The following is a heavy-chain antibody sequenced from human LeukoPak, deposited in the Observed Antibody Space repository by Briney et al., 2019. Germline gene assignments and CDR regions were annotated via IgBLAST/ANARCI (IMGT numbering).Heavy chain of an antibody. CDR1: GFTFSSYA. J-gene: IGHJ3*02. D-gene: IGHD4-17*01. V-gene: IGHV3-23*01. CDR2: ISGSGGST. CDR3: AKDDYGDRDAFDI. Sequence: GGSLRLSCAASGFTFSSYAMSWVRQAPGKGLEWVSAISGSGGSTYYADSVEGRFTISRDNSKNTLYLQMNSLRAEDTAVYYCAKDDYGDRDAFDIWGQGTMVTVSS.